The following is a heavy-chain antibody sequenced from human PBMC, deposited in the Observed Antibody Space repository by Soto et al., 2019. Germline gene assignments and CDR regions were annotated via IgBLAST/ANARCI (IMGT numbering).Heavy chain of an antibody. D-gene: IGHD1-1*01. CDR1: GGSISSSSYY. CDR2: IYYSGST. CDR3: ARRSSPLEGGWFDP. Sequence: SETLSLTCTVSGGSISSSSYYWGWIRQPPGKGLEWIGSIYYSGSTYYNPSLKSRVTISVDTSKNQFSLKLSSVTAADTAVYYCARRSSPLEGGWFDPWGQGTLVTVSS. V-gene: IGHV4-39*01. J-gene: IGHJ5*02.